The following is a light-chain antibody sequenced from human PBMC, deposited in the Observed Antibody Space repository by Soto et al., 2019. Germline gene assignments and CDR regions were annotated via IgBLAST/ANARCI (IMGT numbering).Light chain of an antibody. V-gene: IGLV2-8*01. CDR3: SSFAGSYSPYV. Sequence: QSVLTQPPSASGSPGQSVTISCTGTSNDIGVYDFVPWYQQHPGKAPKVIIYQVNKRPSGVPDRFSGSKSANTASLTVSGLRPEDEADYFCSSFAGSYSPYVFGTGTKLTVL. J-gene: IGLJ1*01. CDR1: SNDIGVYDF. CDR2: QVN.